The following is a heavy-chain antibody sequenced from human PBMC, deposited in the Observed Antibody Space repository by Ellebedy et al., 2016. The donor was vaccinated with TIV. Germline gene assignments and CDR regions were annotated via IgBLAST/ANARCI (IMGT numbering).Heavy chain of an antibody. J-gene: IGHJ4*02. V-gene: IGHV5-10-1*01. D-gene: IGHD7-27*01. CDR1: GYSFTSYW. Sequence: GESLKISCKGSGYSFTSYWISWVRQMPGKGLEWMGRIDPSDSYTIYSPSFQGHVTISAAKSISTAYLQWSSRKASDNAMYYCARWAITGDRGGMDYWGQGTLVTVSS. CDR2: IDPSDSYT. CDR3: ARWAITGDRGGMDY.